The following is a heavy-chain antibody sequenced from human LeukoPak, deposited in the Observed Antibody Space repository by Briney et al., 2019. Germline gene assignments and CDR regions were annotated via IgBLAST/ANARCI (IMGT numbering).Heavy chain of an antibody. Sequence: GASVKVSCKASGYTFTSYYMHWVRQAPGQGLEWMGIINPSGGSTSYAQKFQGRVTMTRDMSTSTVYMELSSLRSEDTAVYYCARGVYGIVGASGASFDPWGQGTLVTVSS. CDR3: ARGVYGIVGASGASFDP. D-gene: IGHD1-26*01. J-gene: IGHJ5*02. CDR1: GYTFTSYY. CDR2: INPSGGST. V-gene: IGHV1-46*01.